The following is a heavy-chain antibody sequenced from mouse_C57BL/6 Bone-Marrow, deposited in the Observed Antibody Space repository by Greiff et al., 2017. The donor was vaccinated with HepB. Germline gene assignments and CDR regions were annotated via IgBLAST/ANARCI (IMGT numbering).Heavy chain of an antibody. D-gene: IGHD1-1*01. Sequence: VQLQQSGPELVKPGASVKISCKASGYSFTGYYMNWVKQSPEKSLEWIGEINPSTGGTTYNQKFKAKATLTVDKSSSTAYMQLKSLTSEDSAVYSCARSFHGSSPAWFAYWGQGALVTVAA. CDR1: GYSFTGYY. CDR2: INPSTGGT. V-gene: IGHV1-42*01. J-gene: IGHJ3*01. CDR3: ARSFHGSSPAWFAY.